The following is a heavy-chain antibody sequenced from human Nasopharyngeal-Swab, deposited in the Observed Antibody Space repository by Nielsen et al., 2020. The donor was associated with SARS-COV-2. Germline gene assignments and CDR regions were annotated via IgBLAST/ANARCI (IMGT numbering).Heavy chain of an antibody. CDR1: GFSVNNNH. D-gene: IGHD6-13*01. J-gene: IGHJ2*01. Sequence: GESLKISCAASGFSVNNNHMNWVRQAPGKGLEWVSVLYAGGTTNYADSVKGRFTVSRDNARNSVYLQMNSLSGDDTAVYFCARDLVSSWPAIGNWYFDLWGRGTLVTVSS. CDR2: LYAGGTT. V-gene: IGHV3-53*01. CDR3: ARDLVSSWPAIGNWYFDL.